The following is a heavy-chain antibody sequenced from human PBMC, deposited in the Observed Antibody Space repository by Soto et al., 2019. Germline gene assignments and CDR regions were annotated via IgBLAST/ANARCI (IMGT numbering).Heavy chain of an antibody. Sequence: LQLQESGSGLVKPSQTLSLTCGVSGGSINSGDYAWSWIRQPPGKGLEWMGYIYHSGSTYYNPSLKSRVTILVDRSKNQFSLKLSSVTAADTAVYYCAGIRIAAARGGLDVWGQGTTVTVSS. CDR1: GGSINSGDYA. V-gene: IGHV4-30-2*01. J-gene: IGHJ6*02. CDR2: IYHSGST. D-gene: IGHD6-13*01. CDR3: AGIRIAAARGGLDV.